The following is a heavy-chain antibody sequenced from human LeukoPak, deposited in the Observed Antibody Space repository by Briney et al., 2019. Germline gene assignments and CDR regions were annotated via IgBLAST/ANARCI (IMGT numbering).Heavy chain of an antibody. CDR1: GGSISSSSYY. CDR2: INHSGST. J-gene: IGHJ4*02. Sequence: SETLSLTCTVSGGSISSSSYYWGWIRQPPGKGLEWIGEINHSGSTNYNPSLKSRVTISVDTSKNQFSLKLSSVTAADTAVYYCARRRYSSSWYYFDYWGQGTLVTVSS. D-gene: IGHD6-13*01. V-gene: IGHV4-39*07. CDR3: ARRRYSSSWYYFDY.